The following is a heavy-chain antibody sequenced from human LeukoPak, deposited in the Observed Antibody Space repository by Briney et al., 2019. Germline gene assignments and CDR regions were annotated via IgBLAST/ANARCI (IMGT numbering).Heavy chain of an antibody. CDR2: INNEGSGT. CDR3: ARGRYYAMDV. Sequence: GGSLRLSCAASGFTFSTYWMHWVRQAPGKGLVWVSRINNEGSGTGYADSVKGRFTISRDNAKNTLFLRMNSLRAEDTAVYYCARGRYYAMDVWGQGTTVTVSS. V-gene: IGHV3-74*01. J-gene: IGHJ6*02. CDR1: GFTFSTYW.